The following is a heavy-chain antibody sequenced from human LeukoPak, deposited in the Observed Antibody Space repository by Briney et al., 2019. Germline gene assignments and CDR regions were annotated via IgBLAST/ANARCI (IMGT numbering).Heavy chain of an antibody. CDR3: TRVGYIDEGIDY. V-gene: IGHV3-7*04. CDR2: IKQDGSKK. Sequence: GGSLRLSCVASGFPFSSYWMTWVRQAPGKGLEWVANIKQDGSKKSYVDSVKGRFTISRDNAKNSLYLQMNSLRAEDTAIYYCTRVGYIDEGIDYWGKGTLVTVSS. J-gene: IGHJ4*02. CDR1: GFPFSSYW. D-gene: IGHD5-24*01.